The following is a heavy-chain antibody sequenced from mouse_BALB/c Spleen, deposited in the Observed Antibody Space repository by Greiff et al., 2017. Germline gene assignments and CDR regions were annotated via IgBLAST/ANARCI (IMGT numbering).Heavy chain of an antibody. CDR3: TGASSGPLFDY. CDR2: IYPSDSYT. V-gene: IGHV1-69*02. CDR1: GYTFTSYW. Sequence: VQLQQPGAELVRPGASVKLSCKASGYTFTSYWINWVKQRPGQGLEWIGNIYPSDSYTNYNQKFKDKATLTVDKSSSTAYMQLSSPTSEDSAVYYCTGASSGPLFDYWGQGTTLTVSA. J-gene: IGHJ2*01. D-gene: IGHD3-1*01.